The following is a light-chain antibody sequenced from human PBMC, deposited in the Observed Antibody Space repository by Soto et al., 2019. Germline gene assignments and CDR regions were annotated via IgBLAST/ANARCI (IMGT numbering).Light chain of an antibody. V-gene: IGKV1-5*03. CDR1: QNVYQW. CDR2: ETS. CDR3: QQYSSYYT. Sequence: DIQMTQSPSTLSASVGDRVTITCRASQNVYQWVAWFQQKPGKAPKLLIYETSILESGVPSRFRGSGSGTEFSLTISGLQPVDLATYYCQQYSSYYTFGQGTKVEV. J-gene: IGKJ1*01.